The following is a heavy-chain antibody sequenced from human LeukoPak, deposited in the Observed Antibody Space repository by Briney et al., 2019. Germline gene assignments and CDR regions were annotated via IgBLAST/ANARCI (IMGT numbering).Heavy chain of an antibody. V-gene: IGHV3-74*01. CDR3: ARGNYSHYYDSSGYYPFDY. CDR1: GFTFSSYW. J-gene: IGHJ4*02. Sequence: PGGSLRLSCAASGFTFSSYWMHWVRQAPGKGLVWVSRINSDGSSTSYADSVKGRFTVSRDNAKNTLYLQINSLRAEGTAVYYCARGNYSHYYDSSGYYPFDYWGQGTLVTVSS. CDR2: INSDGSST. D-gene: IGHD3-22*01.